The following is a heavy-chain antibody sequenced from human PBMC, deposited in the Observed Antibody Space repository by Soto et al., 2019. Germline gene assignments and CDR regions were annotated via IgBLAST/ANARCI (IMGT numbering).Heavy chain of an antibody. CDR1: GYTFTSYY. J-gene: IGHJ4*02. CDR3: AGEGVGRGLDY. Sequence: GASVKVSCKASGYTFTSYYMHWVRQAPGQGLEWMGIINPSGGSTSYAQKFQGRVTMARDTSTSTVYMELSSLRSEDTAVYYRAGEGVGRGLDYWGQGTLVTVSS. D-gene: IGHD1-26*01. CDR2: INPSGGST. V-gene: IGHV1-46*01.